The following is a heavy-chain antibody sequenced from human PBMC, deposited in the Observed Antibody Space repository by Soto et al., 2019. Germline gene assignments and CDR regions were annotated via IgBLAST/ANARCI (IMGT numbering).Heavy chain of an antibody. D-gene: IGHD6-13*01. V-gene: IGHV3-30*18. CDR2: ISYDGSNK. CDR3: AKDLKQLVPALGY. Sequence: GGSLRLSCAASGFTFSSYGMHWVRQAPGKGLEWVAVISYDGSNKYYADSVKGRFTISRDNSKNTLYLQMNSLRAEDTAVYYCAKDLKQLVPALGYWGQGTLVTVSS. CDR1: GFTFSSYG. J-gene: IGHJ4*02.